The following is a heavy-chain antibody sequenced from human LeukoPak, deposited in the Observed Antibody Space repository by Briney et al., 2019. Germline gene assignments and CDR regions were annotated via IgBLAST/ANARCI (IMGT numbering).Heavy chain of an antibody. D-gene: IGHD6-19*01. CDR1: GYRFTSYW. CDR2: IYPGDSDT. Sequence: KTGESLKISCKSSGYRFTSYWIGWVRQMPGKGLEWMGIIYPGDSDTRYSPSFQGQVTISADKSISTAYLQWSSLKASDTAMYYCARPTEGIAVAAYDYWGQGTLVTVSS. CDR3: ARPTEGIAVAAYDY. J-gene: IGHJ4*02. V-gene: IGHV5-51*01.